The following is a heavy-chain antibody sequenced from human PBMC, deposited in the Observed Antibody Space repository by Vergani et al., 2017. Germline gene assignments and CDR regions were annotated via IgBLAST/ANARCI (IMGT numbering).Heavy chain of an antibody. CDR1: GGSISSYY. CDR3: ARGQYCGSTSCYNGNWFDP. Sequence: QVQLQESGPGLVKPSETLSLTCTVSGGSISSYYWSWIRQPAGKGLEWIGRIYTSGSTNYNPSLKSRVTMSVDTSKNQFSLKLSSVTAADTAVYYCARGQYCGSTSCYNGNWFDPWGQGTLVTVSS. V-gene: IGHV4-4*07. J-gene: IGHJ5*02. D-gene: IGHD2-2*02. CDR2: IYTSGST.